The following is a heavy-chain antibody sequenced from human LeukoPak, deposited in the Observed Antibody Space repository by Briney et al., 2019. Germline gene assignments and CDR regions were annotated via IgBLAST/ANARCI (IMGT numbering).Heavy chain of an antibody. J-gene: IGHJ4*02. CDR2: IRSKANSYAT. D-gene: IGHD2-2*01. V-gene: IGHV3-73*01. Sequence: GGSLRLSCAASGFIFSSYGMHWVRQASGKGLEWVGRIRSKANSYATAYAASVKGRFTISRDDSKNTAYLQMNSLKTEDTAVYYCTSGGYCSSTSCYGENWGQGTLVTVSS. CDR1: GFIFSSYG. CDR3: TSGGYCSSTSCYGEN.